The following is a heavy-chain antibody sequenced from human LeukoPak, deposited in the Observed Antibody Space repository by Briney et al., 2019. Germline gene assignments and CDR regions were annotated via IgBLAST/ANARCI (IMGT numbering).Heavy chain of an antibody. V-gene: IGHV4-61*02. Sequence: PSQTLSLTCTVSGGSLSSGSYYWNWIRPPAGKGLAWIGRIYTSGSTNYNPSLQSRVTISLDTSKNQFSLKLSSVTAADTAVYYCARDSTLDIWGQGTMVTVSS. J-gene: IGHJ3*02. CDR2: IYTSGST. CDR3: ARDSTLDI. CDR1: GGSLSSGSYY.